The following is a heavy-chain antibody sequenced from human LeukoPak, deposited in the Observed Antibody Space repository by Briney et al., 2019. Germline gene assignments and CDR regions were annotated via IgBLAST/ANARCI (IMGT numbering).Heavy chain of an antibody. V-gene: IGHV1-69*05. J-gene: IGHJ4*02. CDR2: IIPIFGTA. CDR1: GGTFSSYS. Sequence: SVKVSCKASGGTFSSYSISCVRQAPGQGLEWMGRIIPIFGTANYAQKFQGRVTITKDESTSTAYMELSSLRSEDTAVYYCARGRYYDSSGNDYCGQGTLVTVSP. D-gene: IGHD3-22*01. CDR3: ARGRYYDSSGNDY.